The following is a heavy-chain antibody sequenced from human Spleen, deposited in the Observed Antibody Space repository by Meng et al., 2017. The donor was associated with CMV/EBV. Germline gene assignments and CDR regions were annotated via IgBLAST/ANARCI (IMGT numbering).Heavy chain of an antibody. D-gene: IGHD3-16*01. J-gene: IGHJ4*02. CDR2: FDSKDRET. Sequence: VKVSCKVSGYTLADAPMHWVRQAPGKGLEWMGGFDSKDRETTFAQKFKGRVTVTEDTSSDTTYMELTSLRSDDTAVYYCVTEGGLYWGQGTLVTVSS. CDR3: VTEGGLY. CDR1: GYTLADAP. V-gene: IGHV1-24*01.